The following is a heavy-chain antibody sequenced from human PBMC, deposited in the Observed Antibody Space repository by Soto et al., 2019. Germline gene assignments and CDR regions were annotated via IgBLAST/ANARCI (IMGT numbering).Heavy chain of an antibody. V-gene: IGHV3-9*01. CDR1: GFTFDDYA. Sequence: EVQLVESGGGLVQPGRSLRLSCAASGFTFDDYAMHWVRQAPGKGLEWVSGISWNSGSIGYADSVKGRFTISRDNAKNSLYLQMNSLRAEDTALYYCAKDLTPYIVGGADYWGQGTLVTVSS. CDR2: ISWNSGSI. J-gene: IGHJ4*02. CDR3: AKDLTPYIVGGADY. D-gene: IGHD2-15*01.